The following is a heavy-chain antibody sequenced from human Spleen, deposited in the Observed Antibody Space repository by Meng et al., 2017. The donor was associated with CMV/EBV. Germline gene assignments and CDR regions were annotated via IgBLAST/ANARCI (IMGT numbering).Heavy chain of an antibody. D-gene: IGHD1-14*01. CDR2: VYYNGNT. V-gene: IGHV4-59*01. J-gene: IGHJ4*02. Sequence: SETLSLTCTVSGGSISSYYWSWIRRPPGKGLEWIGYVYYNGNTNYNPSLKSRVTISVDTSKNQFSLRLTSVTAADTAVYYCVRDRNYYFDHWGQGTLVTVSS. CDR3: VRDRNYYFDH. CDR1: GGSISSYY.